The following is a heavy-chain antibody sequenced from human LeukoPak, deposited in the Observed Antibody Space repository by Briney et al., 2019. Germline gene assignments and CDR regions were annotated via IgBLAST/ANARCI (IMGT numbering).Heavy chain of an antibody. CDR1: GFTFASYA. D-gene: IGHD3-10*02. V-gene: IGHV3-23*01. CDR2: VSGGGGST. Sequence: GGSLRLSCGTSGFTFASYAMSWVRQAPGKGLEWVSTVSGGGGSTWYADSVKGRFTISRDNSKTTLYLQMNSPRAEDTAVYYCATYVRGDFDYWGQGTLVSVSS. J-gene: IGHJ4*02. CDR3: ATYVRGDFDY.